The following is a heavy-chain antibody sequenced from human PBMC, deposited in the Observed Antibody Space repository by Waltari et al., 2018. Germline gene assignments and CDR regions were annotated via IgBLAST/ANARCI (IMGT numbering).Heavy chain of an antibody. CDR2: ISWNSGSI. Sequence: EVQLVESGGGLVQPGRSLRLSCAASGFTFDDYAMHWVRQAPGKGLEWVSGISWNSGSIGYADSVKGRFTISRDNAKNSLYLQMNSLRAEDTALYYCATGVYCTNGVCLGQDAFDIWGQGTMVTVSS. J-gene: IGHJ3*02. CDR1: GFTFDDYA. CDR3: ATGVYCTNGVCLGQDAFDI. V-gene: IGHV3-9*01. D-gene: IGHD2-8*01.